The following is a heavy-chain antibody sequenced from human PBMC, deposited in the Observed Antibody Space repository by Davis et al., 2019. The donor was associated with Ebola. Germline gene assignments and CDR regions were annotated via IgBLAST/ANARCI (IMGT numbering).Heavy chain of an antibody. Sequence: ESLKISCAASGFTFSSYGMHWVRQAPGKGLEWIGYIYYSGSTNYNPSLKSRVTISVDTSKNQFSLKLSSVTAADTAVYYCARGDYSFDYWGQGTLVTVSS. CDR2: IYYSGST. CDR3: ARGDYSFDY. CDR1: GFTFSSYG. D-gene: IGHD4-11*01. V-gene: IGHV4-59*01. J-gene: IGHJ4*02.